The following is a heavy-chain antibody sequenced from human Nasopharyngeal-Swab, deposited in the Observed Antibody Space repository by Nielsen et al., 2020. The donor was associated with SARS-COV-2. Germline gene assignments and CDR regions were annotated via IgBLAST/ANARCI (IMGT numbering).Heavy chain of an antibody. CDR3: AREGYSNGWYEGIDY. D-gene: IGHD6-19*01. CDR2: INPNSGGT. J-gene: IGHJ4*02. Sequence: ASVKVSCKASGYTFTGYYMHWVRQAPGQGLEWMGRINPNSGGTNYAQQFQGRVTMTRDTSISTAYMELSRLRSDDTAVYYCAREGYSNGWYEGIDYWGQGTLVTVSS. V-gene: IGHV1-2*06. CDR1: GYTFTGYY.